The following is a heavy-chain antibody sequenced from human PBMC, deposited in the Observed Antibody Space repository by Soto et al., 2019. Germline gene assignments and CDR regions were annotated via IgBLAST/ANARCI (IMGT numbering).Heavy chain of an antibody. D-gene: IGHD2-15*01. J-gene: IGHJ3*02. Sequence: QVQLVESGGGVVQPGRSLRLSCAASGFTFSSYGMHWVGQAPGKGLEWVAVIWYDGSNKYYADSVKGRFTISRDNSKNTLYLQMNSLRAEDTAVYYCAREHGDCSGGSCYVDAFDIWGQGTMVTVSS. CDR1: GFTFSSYG. V-gene: IGHV3-33*01. CDR3: AREHGDCSGGSCYVDAFDI. CDR2: IWYDGSNK.